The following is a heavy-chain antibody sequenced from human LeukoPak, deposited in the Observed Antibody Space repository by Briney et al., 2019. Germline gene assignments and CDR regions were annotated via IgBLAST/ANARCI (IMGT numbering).Heavy chain of an antibody. V-gene: IGHV4-39*01. D-gene: IGHD2-21*02. CDR3: ARHGMLAYCGGDCYYPFDY. CDR2: IYYSGNT. J-gene: IGHJ4*02. CDR1: GGSISGSSYF. Sequence: SETLSLTCAVSGGSISGSSYFWGWIRQPPGKGLEWIGSIYYSGNTYYNPSLKSRVTISVDTSKNQFSLKLSSVTAADTAVYYCARHGMLAYCGGDCYYPFDYWGQGTLVTVSS.